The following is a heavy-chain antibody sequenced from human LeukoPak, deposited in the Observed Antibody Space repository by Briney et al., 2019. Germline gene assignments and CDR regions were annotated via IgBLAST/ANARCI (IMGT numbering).Heavy chain of an antibody. Sequence: SETLSLTCTVSGGSISSSSYYWGWIRQPPGKGLEWIGSIYYSGSTYYNPSLKSRVTISVDTSKNQFSLKLSSVTAADTAVYYCARQGYSSSWQIYYYYGMDVWGQGTTVTVSS. J-gene: IGHJ6*02. CDR2: IYYSGST. D-gene: IGHD6-13*01. CDR3: ARQGYSSSWQIYYYYGMDV. CDR1: GGSISSSSYY. V-gene: IGHV4-39*01.